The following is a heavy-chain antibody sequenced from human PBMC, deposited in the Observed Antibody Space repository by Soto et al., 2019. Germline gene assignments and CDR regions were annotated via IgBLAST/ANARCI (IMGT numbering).Heavy chain of an antibody. CDR2: IYYSGNT. J-gene: IGHJ6*02. CDR3: ARHYLVRLDG. D-gene: IGHD1-26*01. V-gene: IGHV4-30-4*01. CDR1: GGSISSGYYY. Sequence: TVALTWSVSGGSISSGYYYWSWIRQPPGKGLDWIGNIYYSGNTYYTPSLKSRLIISIDTSKNQFSLKVGSVTAAYTAGSSCARHYLVRLDGWGQGSMVA.